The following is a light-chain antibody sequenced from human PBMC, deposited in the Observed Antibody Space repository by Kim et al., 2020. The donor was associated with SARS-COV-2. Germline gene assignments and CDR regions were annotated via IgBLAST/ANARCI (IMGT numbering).Light chain of an antibody. CDR2: ENN. Sequence: GKTITVSSTRSTSSIVGDYVQWYQQRPGSSPASVIYENNQRASGGPDRFSGSIDGSSDSASLTISGLKTEDEADCYGQSYDSDNWVFGGGTQLTVL. V-gene: IGLV6-57*01. J-gene: IGLJ3*02. CDR1: TSSIVGDY. CDR3: QSYDSDNWV.